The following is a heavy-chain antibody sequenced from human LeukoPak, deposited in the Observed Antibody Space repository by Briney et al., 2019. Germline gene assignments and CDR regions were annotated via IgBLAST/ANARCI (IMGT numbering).Heavy chain of an antibody. Sequence: GASVKVSCKASGYTFTSYDINWVRQATGQGLEWMGWMNPNSGGTNYAQKFQGRVTMTRDTSISTAYMELSRLRSDDTAVYYCARGEVAVAPVFDYWGQGTLVTVSS. D-gene: IGHD6-19*01. J-gene: IGHJ4*02. CDR1: GYTFTSYD. CDR2: MNPNSGGT. V-gene: IGHV1-2*02. CDR3: ARGEVAVAPVFDY.